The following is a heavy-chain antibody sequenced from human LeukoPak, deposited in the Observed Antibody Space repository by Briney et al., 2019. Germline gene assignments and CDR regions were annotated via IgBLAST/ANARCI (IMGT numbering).Heavy chain of an antibody. D-gene: IGHD6-6*01. J-gene: IGHJ4*02. CDR3: ARNRYTSSSAYFDY. CDR2: ISGSTGST. V-gene: IGHV3-23*01. CDR1: GFTFSTYA. Sequence: GGSLRLSCEASGFTFSTYAMSWVRQAPGKGLEWVSGISGSTGSTYYADSVKGRFTISRDNSKNTLYLQMNSLRAEDTAVYYCARNRYTSSSAYFDYWGQGTLVTVSS.